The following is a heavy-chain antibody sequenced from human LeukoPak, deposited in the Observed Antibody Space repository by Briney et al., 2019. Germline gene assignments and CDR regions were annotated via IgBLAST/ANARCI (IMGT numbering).Heavy chain of an antibody. Sequence: KSSETLSLTCAVYGGSFSGYYWTWLRQSPEKGLEWIGEVNHSGSTKFNPSFKSRVTMSVGTSKNQFSLEVTSVTAADTAVYYCASYMVRGVINRIRPRHFDYWGQGTLVTVSS. CDR3: ASYMVRGVINRIRPRHFDY. V-gene: IGHV4-34*01. CDR1: GGSFSGYY. J-gene: IGHJ4*02. CDR2: VNHSGST. D-gene: IGHD3-10*01.